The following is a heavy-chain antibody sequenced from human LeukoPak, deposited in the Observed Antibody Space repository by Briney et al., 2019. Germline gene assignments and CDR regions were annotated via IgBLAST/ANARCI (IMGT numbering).Heavy chain of an antibody. Sequence: GGSLRLSCAASGFTFSSYAMSWVRQVPGKGLEWVSAISGSGGSTYYADSVKGRFTISRDNSKNTLYLQMNSLRAEDTAVYYCAKGLLGVYYYYMDVWGRGTTVTVSS. CDR2: ISGSGGST. CDR1: GFTFSSYA. CDR3: AKGLLGVYYYYMDV. V-gene: IGHV3-23*01. D-gene: IGHD1-26*01. J-gene: IGHJ6*03.